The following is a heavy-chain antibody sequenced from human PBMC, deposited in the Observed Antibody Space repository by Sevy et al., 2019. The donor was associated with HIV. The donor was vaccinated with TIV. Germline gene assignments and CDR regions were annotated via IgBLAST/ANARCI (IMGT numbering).Heavy chain of an antibody. CDR2: ISNSGTTI. Sequence: GGSLRLSCAASGFIFSSYEMNWVRQAPGKGLEWVSYISNSGTTIYYSDSVKGRFTISRDNARNSLYLQMNSLRAEDTAVYYCAGDLPPSATTVAHFDCWGQGTLVTVSS. D-gene: IGHD4-17*01. CDR3: AGDLPPSATTVAHFDC. J-gene: IGHJ4*02. V-gene: IGHV3-48*03. CDR1: GFIFSSYE.